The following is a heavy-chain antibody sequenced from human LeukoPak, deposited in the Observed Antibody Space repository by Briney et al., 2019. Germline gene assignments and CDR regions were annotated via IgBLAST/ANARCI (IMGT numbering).Heavy chain of an antibody. V-gene: IGHV3-30-3*01. CDR1: GFTFSSYA. Sequence: GRSLRLSCAASGFTFSSYAMHWVRQAPGKGLEWVAVISYDGSNKYYADSVKGRFTISRDNSKNTLYLQMNSLRSEDTAVYYCARGLVVLRFLEWLGAFDIWGQGTMVTVSS. CDR2: ISYDGSNK. J-gene: IGHJ3*02. CDR3: ARGLVVLRFLEWLGAFDI. D-gene: IGHD3-3*01.